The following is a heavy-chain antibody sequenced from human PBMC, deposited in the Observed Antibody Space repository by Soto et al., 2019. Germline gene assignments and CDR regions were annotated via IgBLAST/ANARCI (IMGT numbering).Heavy chain of an antibody. D-gene: IGHD1-26*01. CDR3: AKDLYSGFYYERVAAARPGY. J-gene: IGHJ4*02. V-gene: IGHV3-23*01. Sequence: PGGSLRLSCAASGFAFSSYAMSWVRQAPGKGLEWVSAISGSGGSTYYADSVKGRFTISRDNSKNTLYLQMNSLRAEDTAVYYCAKDLYSGFYYERVAAARPGYWGQGTLVTVSS. CDR1: GFAFSSYA. CDR2: ISGSGGST.